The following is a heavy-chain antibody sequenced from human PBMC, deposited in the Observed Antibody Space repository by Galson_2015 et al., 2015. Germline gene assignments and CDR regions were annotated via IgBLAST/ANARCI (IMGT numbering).Heavy chain of an antibody. J-gene: IGHJ6*02. V-gene: IGHV3-30*18. CDR3: AKSFRLDYYDSSGHYTTVEYYFVMDV. CDR2: MSHDGSKT. D-gene: IGHD3-22*01. Sequence: SLRLSCAASGFTFSIYAVHWVRQAPGTGLEWVAAMSHDGSKTYYADSVKGRFTISRDNSKNTLYLQMDRLRAEDTAVYYCAKSFRLDYYDSSGHYTTVEYYFVMDVWGQGTSVIVS. CDR1: GFTFSIYA.